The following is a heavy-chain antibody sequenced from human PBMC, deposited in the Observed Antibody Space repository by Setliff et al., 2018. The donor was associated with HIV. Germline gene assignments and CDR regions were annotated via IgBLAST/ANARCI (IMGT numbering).Heavy chain of an antibody. Sequence: ASVKVSCKASGYTFTSYYMHWVRQVPGQGLEWMGMINPESGGTTYAQKFQGRVTITSDTSTTSVYMQLSSLRSEDTAVYYCARPPVGATVGYFDYWGQGTLVTVSS. V-gene: IGHV1-46*01. CDR2: INPESGGT. D-gene: IGHD1-26*01. CDR3: ARPPVGATVGYFDY. CDR1: GYTFTSYY. J-gene: IGHJ4*02.